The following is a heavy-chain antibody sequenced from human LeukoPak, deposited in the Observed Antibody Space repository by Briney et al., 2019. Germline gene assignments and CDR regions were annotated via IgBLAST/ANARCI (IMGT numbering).Heavy chain of an antibody. CDR2: ISYSGST. CDR1: DVSISSYY. V-gene: IGHV4-59*01. J-gene: IGHJ4*02. D-gene: IGHD6-19*01. Sequence: PSETLSLTCTVSDVSISSYYWNWIRQPPGKGLEWIGYISYSGSTNYNPSLKSRVTISVDTSKNQFSLKLSSVTAADTAVYYCARALDSGWYKYWGQGTLVTVSS. CDR3: ARALDSGWYKY.